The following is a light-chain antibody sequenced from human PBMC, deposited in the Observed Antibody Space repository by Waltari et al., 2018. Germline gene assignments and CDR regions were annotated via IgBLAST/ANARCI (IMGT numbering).Light chain of an antibody. V-gene: IGLV2-14*01. J-gene: IGLJ2*01. CDR1: SSDVGAYNY. Sequence: QSALTQPASVSGSPGQSLTISCTGTSSDVGAYNYVSWYQQHPGKAPKLMIFEVSNRPSGVSNRFAGSKSGNTASLTISGLQAEDEADYYCSSYISSSTLELFGGGTSLTVL. CDR3: SSYISSSTLEL. CDR2: EVS.